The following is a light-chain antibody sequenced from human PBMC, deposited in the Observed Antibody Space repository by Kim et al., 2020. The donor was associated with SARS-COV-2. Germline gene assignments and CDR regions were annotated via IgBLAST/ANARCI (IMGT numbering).Light chain of an antibody. CDR1: QGISNW. V-gene: IGKV1-5*01. CDR2: DAS. Sequence: SASVGDRVTITCRPSQGISNWLAWYQQKPGKAPKLLMYDASSLESGVPSRFSGSGSGTEFTLTISSLQPDDFAIYYCQQYHSYPFTFGQGTKLEI. J-gene: IGKJ2*01. CDR3: QQYHSYPFT.